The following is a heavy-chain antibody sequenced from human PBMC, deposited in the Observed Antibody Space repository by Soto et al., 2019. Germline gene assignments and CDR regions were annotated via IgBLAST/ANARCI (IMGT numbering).Heavy chain of an antibody. J-gene: IGHJ4*02. CDR3: ARHVKVRGEEVDY. CDR1: GGSISSYY. CDR2: IYYSGST. Sequence: SETLSLTCTVSGGSISSYYWSWIRQPPGKGLEWIGYIYYSGSTNYNPSLKSRVTISVDTSKNQFSLKLSSVTAADTAVYYCARHVKVRGEEVDYWGQGTLVTVSS. V-gene: IGHV4-59*08. D-gene: IGHD3-10*01.